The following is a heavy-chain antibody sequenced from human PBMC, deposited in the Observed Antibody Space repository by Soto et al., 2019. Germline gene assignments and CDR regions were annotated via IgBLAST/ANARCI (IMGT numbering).Heavy chain of an antibody. J-gene: IGHJ4*02. CDR2: ISYDGSNK. V-gene: IGHV3-30*03. Sequence: QVQLVESGGGVVQPGRSLRLSCAASGFTFSSYGMHWVRQAPGKGLEWVAVISYDGSNKYYADSVKGRFTICRDNSKKTLYLHMTSLIVEDTGVYDYAIDPAHYYVSGSYESSSDYWGQGTLVTVSS. CDR1: GFTFSSYG. D-gene: IGHD3-10*01. CDR3: AIDPAHYYVSGSYESSSDY.